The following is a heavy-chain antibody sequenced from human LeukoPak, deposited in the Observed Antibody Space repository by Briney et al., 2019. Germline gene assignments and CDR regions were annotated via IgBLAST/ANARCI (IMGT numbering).Heavy chain of an antibody. CDR3: ARSIAVAGTVADY. Sequence: VASVKVSCKASGYTFTGYYMHWVRQAPGQGLEWMGWINPNSGGTNYAQEFQGRVTMTRDTSISTAYMELSRLRSDDTAVYYCARSIAVAGTVADYWGQGTLVTVSS. D-gene: IGHD6-19*01. CDR1: GYTFTGYY. V-gene: IGHV1-2*02. J-gene: IGHJ4*02. CDR2: INPNSGGT.